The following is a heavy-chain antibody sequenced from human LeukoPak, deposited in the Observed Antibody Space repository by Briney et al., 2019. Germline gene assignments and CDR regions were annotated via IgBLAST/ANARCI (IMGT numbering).Heavy chain of an antibody. J-gene: IGHJ3*02. V-gene: IGHV3-74*01. CDR2: INNDGTIT. Sequence: VGSLRLSCAASGFIFSSYAMHWVRQAPGKGLVWASRINNDGTITIYADSVKGRFTISRDNAKNTLYLQMSSLRAEDTAVFYCARAAAYSFDIWGQGTMVTVSS. D-gene: IGHD6-13*01. CDR3: ARAAAYSFDI. CDR1: GFIFSSYA.